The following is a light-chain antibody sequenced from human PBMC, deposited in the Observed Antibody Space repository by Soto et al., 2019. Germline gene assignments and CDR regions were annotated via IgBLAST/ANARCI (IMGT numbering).Light chain of an antibody. CDR3: SSYAGSNVI. CDR2: EVD. CDR1: SSDVGDYKY. V-gene: IGLV2-8*01. Sequence: QSVLTQPPSASGSPGQSVPISCTGTSSDVGDYKYVSWYQQHPGKAPKLMIYEVDKRPSGVPDRFSGSKSGNTASLAVSGIQAEDEADYFCSSYAGSNVIFGGGTKLTVL. J-gene: IGLJ2*01.